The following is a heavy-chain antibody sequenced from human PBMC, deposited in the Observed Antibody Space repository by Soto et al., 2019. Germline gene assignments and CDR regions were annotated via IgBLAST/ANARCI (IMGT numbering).Heavy chain of an antibody. J-gene: IGHJ6*02. CDR2: INAGNGNT. D-gene: IGHD2-15*01. Sequence: QVQLVQSGAEVKKPGASVKVSCKASGYTFTSYAMHWVRQAPGQRLEWMGWINAGNGNTKYSQKFQGRVTITRDTAASTAYMELSSLRSEDTAVYYCAREPCSGGSCYSSYYYYGMDVWGQGTTVTVSS. CDR3: AREPCSGGSCYSSYYYYGMDV. CDR1: GYTFTSYA. V-gene: IGHV1-3*01.